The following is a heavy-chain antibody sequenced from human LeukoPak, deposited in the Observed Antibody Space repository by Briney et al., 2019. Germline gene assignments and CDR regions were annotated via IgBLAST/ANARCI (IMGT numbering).Heavy chain of an antibody. Sequence: GGSLRLSCAASGFTFSYYNMNWVRQAPGKGLEWVSSISSSSNYVYYADSVKGRFTISRDNAKNSLYLQMNSLRAEDTAVYYCAKRGVRGTLDYWGQGTLVTVSS. D-gene: IGHD3-10*01. V-gene: IGHV3-21*04. CDR2: ISSSSNYV. J-gene: IGHJ4*02. CDR1: GFTFSYYN. CDR3: AKRGVRGTLDY.